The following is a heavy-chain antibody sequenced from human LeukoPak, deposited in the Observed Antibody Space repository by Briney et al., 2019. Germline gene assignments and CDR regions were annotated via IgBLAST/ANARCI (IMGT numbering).Heavy chain of an antibody. Sequence: ASVKVSCKASGYTFSTYGITWVRQAPGQGLEWMGWINPNSGGTNYAQKFQGRVTMTRDTSISTAYMELSRLRSDDTAVYYCARRYDFWSVLRAFDIWGQGTMVTVSS. CDR2: INPNSGGT. D-gene: IGHD3-3*01. V-gene: IGHV1-2*02. CDR1: GYTFSTYG. CDR3: ARRYDFWSVLRAFDI. J-gene: IGHJ3*02.